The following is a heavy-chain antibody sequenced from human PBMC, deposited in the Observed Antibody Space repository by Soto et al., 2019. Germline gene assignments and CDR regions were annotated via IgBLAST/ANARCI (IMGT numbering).Heavy chain of an antibody. CDR2: IYYTGTT. D-gene: IGHD3-22*01. CDR3: ASTLVITYAFDI. Sequence: SETLSLTCTVSGGSVSSSFFYWSWVRQPPGQRLEWIGYIYYTGTTNYNPSLASRVAMSVDTSKKQFTLNLRSLTAADTAVYYCASTLVITYAFDIWGQGTMVTV. CDR1: GGSVSSSFFY. V-gene: IGHV4-61*01. J-gene: IGHJ3*02.